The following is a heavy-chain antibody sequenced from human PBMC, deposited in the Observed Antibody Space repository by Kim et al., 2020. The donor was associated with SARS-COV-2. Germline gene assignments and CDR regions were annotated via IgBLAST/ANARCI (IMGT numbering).Heavy chain of an antibody. CDR3: ASEVVVPAATTPAPDY. V-gene: IGHV3-74*01. J-gene: IGHJ4*02. D-gene: IGHD2-2*01. CDR2: INSDGSST. CDR1: GFTFSSYW. Sequence: GGSLRLSCAASGFTFSSYWMHWVRQAPGKGLVWVSRINSDGSSTSYADSVKGRFTISRDNAKNTLYLQMNSLRAEDTAVYYCASEVVVPAATTPAPDYWGQGTLVTVSS.